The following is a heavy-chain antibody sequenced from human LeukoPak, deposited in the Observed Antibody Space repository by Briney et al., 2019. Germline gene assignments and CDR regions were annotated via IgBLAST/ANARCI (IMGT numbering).Heavy chain of an antibody. D-gene: IGHD3-22*01. CDR3: AKSGQYDGSGYYLVPFDY. V-gene: IGHV3-23*01. CDR1: GFTLSSYA. J-gene: IGHJ4*02. Sequence: GGSLRLSCAASGFTLSSYAMSWVRQAPGKGLEWVSIISHTGGSTYYADSVKGRFTISRDNSKNTLYVQINSLRAEDTAVYYCAKSGQYDGSGYYLVPFDYWGQGTLVTVSS. CDR2: ISHTGGST.